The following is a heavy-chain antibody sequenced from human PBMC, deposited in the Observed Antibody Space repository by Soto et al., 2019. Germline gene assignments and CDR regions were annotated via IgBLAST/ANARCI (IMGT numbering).Heavy chain of an antibody. CDR3: AKQAPYSNSWYEIDH. D-gene: IGHD6-13*01. Sequence: GGSLRLSCAASGFTFSSYWMSWVRQAPGKGLEWVANIKQDGSEKYYVDSVKGRFTISRDNSKNTLYQQMNSLRAEDTAVYYSAKQAPYSNSWYEIDHWGQGTLVTVSS. CDR1: GFTFSSYW. V-gene: IGHV3-7*01. CDR2: IKQDGSEK. J-gene: IGHJ4*02.